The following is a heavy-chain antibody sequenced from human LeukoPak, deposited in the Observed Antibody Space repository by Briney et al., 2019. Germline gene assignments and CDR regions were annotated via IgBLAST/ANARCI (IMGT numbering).Heavy chain of an antibody. V-gene: IGHV4-38-2*01. J-gene: IGHJ5*02. D-gene: IGHD3-3*01. CDR1: GYSISSGYY. Sequence: SETLSLTCAVSGYSISSGYYWGWIRQPPGKGLEWIGSIYHSGSTYYNPSLKSRVTISVDTSKNQFSLKLSSVTAADTAVYYCARVIGITIFGVVMVTWFDPWGQGTLVTVSS. CDR2: IYHSGST. CDR3: ARVIGITIFGVVMVTWFDP.